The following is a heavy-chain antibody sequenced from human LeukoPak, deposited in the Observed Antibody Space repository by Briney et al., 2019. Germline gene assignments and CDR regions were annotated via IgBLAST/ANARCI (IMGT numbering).Heavy chain of an antibody. CDR1: GYIFTHYY. Sequence: ASVKVSCKASGYIFTHYYMQWARQAPGQGLEWMGIINPSAGSTSYPQKFQGRFTMTWDASTSIFYLELGNLGSDDTALYYCATFEYSSGSSPYWGQGTLVTVSS. CDR3: ATFEYSSGSSPY. CDR2: INPSAGST. V-gene: IGHV1-46*01. J-gene: IGHJ4*02. D-gene: IGHD6-19*01.